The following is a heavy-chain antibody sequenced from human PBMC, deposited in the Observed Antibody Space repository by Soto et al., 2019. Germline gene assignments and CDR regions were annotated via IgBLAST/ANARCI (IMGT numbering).Heavy chain of an antibody. CDR2: IYDSGST. CDR3: ARYRRGTGWYYLDY. D-gene: IGHD6-19*01. V-gene: IGHV4-59*01. Sequence: QVQLQESGPGLVKPSETLSLTCTVSGASTSGNYWSWIRQPPGKGLEWIGYIYDSGSTNYSPSLQSRVTMSVDRSTNQFSLALTSVTAADTALYFCARYRRGTGWYYLDYWGQGILVTVSS. CDR1: GASTSGNY. J-gene: IGHJ4*02.